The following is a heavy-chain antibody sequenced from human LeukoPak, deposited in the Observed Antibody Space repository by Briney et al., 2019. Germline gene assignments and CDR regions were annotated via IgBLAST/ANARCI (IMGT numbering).Heavy chain of an antibody. V-gene: IGHV3-30*18. D-gene: IGHD3-10*01. CDR3: AKGWVRGVFILSRSR. CDR1: GFTFSSYG. J-gene: IGHJ4*02. CDR2: ISYDGSNK. Sequence: GGSLRLSCAASGFTFSSYGMHWVRQAPGKGLEGGAVISYDGSNKYYADSVKGRFTISRDNSKNTLYLQMNSLRAEDTAVYYCAKGWVRGVFILSRSRWGQGTLVTVSS.